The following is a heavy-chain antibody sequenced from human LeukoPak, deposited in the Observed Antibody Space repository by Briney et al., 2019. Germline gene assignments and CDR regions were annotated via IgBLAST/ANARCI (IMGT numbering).Heavy chain of an antibody. J-gene: IGHJ4*02. CDR2: ISWNSGSI. Sequence: GGSLRLSCAASGFIFDDYAMHWVRQAPGKGREWVSGISWNSGSIGYADSVKGRFTISRDNAKNSLYLQVNSLRAEDTALYYCAKDGNWGQGTLVTVSS. CDR3: AKDGN. V-gene: IGHV3-9*01. CDR1: GFIFDDYA.